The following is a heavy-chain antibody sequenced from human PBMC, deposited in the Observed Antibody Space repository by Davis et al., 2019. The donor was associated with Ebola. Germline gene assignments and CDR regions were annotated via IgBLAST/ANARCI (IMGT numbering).Heavy chain of an antibody. CDR2: IYPGDSDT. V-gene: IGHV5-51*01. Sequence: PGGSLRLSCKCSGYSFNNYWITWVRQMPGKGLEWMAVIYPGDSDTRYSPSFQGQVIVSADRSTNTAYLQWTSLKVSDTALYYCARVDGMGNPQDADVFDIWGQGTMVTVS. CDR1: GYSFNNYW. CDR3: ARVDGMGNPQDADVFDI. D-gene: IGHD1-14*01. J-gene: IGHJ3*02.